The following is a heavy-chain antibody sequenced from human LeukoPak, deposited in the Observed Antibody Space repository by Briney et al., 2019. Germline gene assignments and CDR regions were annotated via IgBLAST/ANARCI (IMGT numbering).Heavy chain of an antibody. CDR2: ISGSGGST. V-gene: IGHV3-23*01. CDR1: GFTFSSYA. Sequence: GGSLRLSCAASGFTFSSYAMSWVRQAPGKGLEWVSAISGSGGSTYYADSVKGRFTISRDNSKNTLYLQMNSLRAEDTAVYYCATPPHLSGWYSGWLSYYFDYWGQGTLVTVSS. J-gene: IGHJ4*02. CDR3: ATPPHLSGWYSGWLSYYFDY. D-gene: IGHD6-19*01.